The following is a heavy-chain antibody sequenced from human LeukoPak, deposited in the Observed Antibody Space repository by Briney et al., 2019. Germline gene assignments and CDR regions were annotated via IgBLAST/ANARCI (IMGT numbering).Heavy chain of an antibody. D-gene: IGHD6-19*01. CDR1: GYTFTSYD. CDR2: XXXNSGNX. J-gene: IGHJ2*01. Sequence: ASVKVSCKASGYTFTSYDINXXXQATGQGXXXXXXXXXNSGNXXYAQKFQGRVTMTRNTSISTAYMELSSLRSEDTAVYYCARGRGSSGWYSVHWYFDLWGRGTLVTVSS. V-gene: IGHV1-8*01. CDR3: ARGRGSSGWYSVHWYFDL.